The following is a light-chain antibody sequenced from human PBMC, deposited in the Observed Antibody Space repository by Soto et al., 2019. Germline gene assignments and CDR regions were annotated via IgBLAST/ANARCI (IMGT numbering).Light chain of an antibody. J-gene: IGKJ1*01. Sequence: EIVLTQSPATLSFSTWERASLFFLASQSVNNFLAWYQQRPGQAPRLLMYEASNRATGVPARFSGSGSGTDFTLTISSLEPEDFAIYYCQQRRNWPPTFGQGTKVDIK. V-gene: IGKV3-11*01. CDR1: QSVNNF. CDR3: QQRRNWPPT. CDR2: EAS.